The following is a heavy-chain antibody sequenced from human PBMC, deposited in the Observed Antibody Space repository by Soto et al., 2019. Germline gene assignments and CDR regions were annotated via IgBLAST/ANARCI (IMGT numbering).Heavy chain of an antibody. V-gene: IGHV1-58*02. Sequence: QMQLVQSGPAVTKPGPSVKVSCKASGFTFTSSAMQWVRQARGQRLEWIGRIGVGSGNTNYAQKFQERVTITRDMSTSTPYMELSSLSSEDTAVYYCAALFGLARGAIYYMDVLGIWSTVTVTS. CDR1: GFTFTSSA. J-gene: IGHJ6*03. D-gene: IGHD3-3*01. CDR2: IGVGSGNT. CDR3: AALFGLARGAIYYMDV.